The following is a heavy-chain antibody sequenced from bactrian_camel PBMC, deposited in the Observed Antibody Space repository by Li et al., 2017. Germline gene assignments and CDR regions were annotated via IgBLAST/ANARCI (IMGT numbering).Heavy chain of an antibody. V-gene: IGHV3-2*01. CDR1: GFVFRSHV. Sequence: HVQLVESGGDSVQAGGSLRLSCAASGFVFRSHVMTWVRQAPGKGLEWVCSIYSDGSNTYYADSVKGRFTGSRDNAKNTVYLQMNSLKSEDTALYYCAAGGGPEYTYWGQGTQVTVS. D-gene: IGHD5*01. CDR2: IYSDGSNT. CDR3: AAGGGPEYTY. J-gene: IGHJ4*01.